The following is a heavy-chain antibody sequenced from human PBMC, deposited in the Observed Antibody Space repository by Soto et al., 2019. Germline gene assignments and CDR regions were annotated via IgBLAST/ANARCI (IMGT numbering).Heavy chain of an antibody. CDR2: INPIVRMS. Sequence: QVQLVQSGTEVKKPGSSVKVSCKASGDTFSFYTINWVRQAPGLGLEWVGRINPIVRMSNYAQKFQGRVSMTADKSTSTDYMELRSLRSDDTAMYFCAASYGSGYRAFDYWGQGALVIVSS. V-gene: IGHV1-69*02. CDR1: GDTFSFYT. CDR3: AASYGSGYRAFDY. D-gene: IGHD3-10*01. J-gene: IGHJ4*02.